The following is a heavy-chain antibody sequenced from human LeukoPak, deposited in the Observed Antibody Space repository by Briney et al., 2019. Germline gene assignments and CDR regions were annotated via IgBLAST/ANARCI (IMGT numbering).Heavy chain of an antibody. CDR2: ISYDGSNK. J-gene: IGHJ4*02. V-gene: IGHV3-30*18. CDR3: AKGSYSSSSVSYYFDY. D-gene: IGHD6-13*01. CDR1: GFTFSSYG. Sequence: GGSLRLSCAASGFTFSSYGMHWVRQAPGKGLEWVAVISYDGSNKYYADSVKGRFTISRDNSKNTLYLQMNSLRAEDTAVYYCAKGSYSSSSVSYYFDYWGQGTLVTVSS.